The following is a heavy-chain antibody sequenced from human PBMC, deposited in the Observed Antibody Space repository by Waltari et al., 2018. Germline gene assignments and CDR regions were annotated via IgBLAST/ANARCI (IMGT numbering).Heavy chain of an antibody. CDR3: ARELRGDNDL. CDR2: SNADGRTG. Sequence: EVQVVESGGGLAQPGGSLRLSCAASGFTFSRSWMHWVSQAPGKGLVWVSRSNADGRTGDYADSVEGRFTISRDNAQNTLYLQLNNLRVDDTARYYCARELRGDNDLWGQGTMVTVSS. J-gene: IGHJ3*01. CDR1: GFTFSRSW. V-gene: IGHV3-74*01. D-gene: IGHD3-9*01.